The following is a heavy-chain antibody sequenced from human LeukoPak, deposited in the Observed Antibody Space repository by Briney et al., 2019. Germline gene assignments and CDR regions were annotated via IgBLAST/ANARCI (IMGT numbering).Heavy chain of an antibody. CDR1: GFTFTSYA. CDR3: ATPGIGAEGAGGFYLDAFDL. D-gene: IGHD3-3*01. V-gene: IGHV3-30-3*01. J-gene: IGHJ3*01. Sequence: GGSLRLSCAASGFTFTSYAMHWVRQAPGKGLEWVAVISYDGSNKYYADSVKGRFTISRDNAKKLLYLQMNSLRAEDTAVYYCATPGIGAEGAGGFYLDAFDLWGQGTVVTVSS. CDR2: ISYDGSNK.